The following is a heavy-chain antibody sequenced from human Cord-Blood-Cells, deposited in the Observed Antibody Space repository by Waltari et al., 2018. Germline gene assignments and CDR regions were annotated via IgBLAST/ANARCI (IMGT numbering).Heavy chain of an antibody. CDR2: IYYSGST. Sequence: QVQLQESGPGLVKPSEPLSLTCTVPGGPISSHYWSWIRQPPGKGLEWIGYIYYSGSTNYNPSLKSRVTISVDTSKNQFSLKLSSVTAADTAVYYCARGGGAFDIWGQGTMVTVSS. J-gene: IGHJ3*02. V-gene: IGHV4-59*11. CDR1: GGPISSHY. CDR3: ARGGGAFDI.